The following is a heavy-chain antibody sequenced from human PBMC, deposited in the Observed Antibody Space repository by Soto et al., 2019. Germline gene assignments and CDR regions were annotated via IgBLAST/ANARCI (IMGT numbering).Heavy chain of an antibody. CDR2: IYPGDSDT. CDR1: GYSFTSYW. CDR3: ARPPLKYSSGWYSVGMDV. D-gene: IGHD6-19*01. J-gene: IGHJ6*04. Sequence: PGESLKISCKGSGYSFTSYWIGWVRQMPGKGLEWMGIIYPGDSDTRYSPSFQGQVTISADKSISTAYLQWSSLKASDTAMYYCARPPLKYSSGWYSVGMDVWGKGTTVTVSS. V-gene: IGHV5-51*01.